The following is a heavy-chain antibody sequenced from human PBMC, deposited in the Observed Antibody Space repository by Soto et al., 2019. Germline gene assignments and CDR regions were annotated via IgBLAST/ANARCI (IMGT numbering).Heavy chain of an antibody. CDR2: INPNSGGP. D-gene: IGHD3-22*01. V-gene: IGHV1-2*02. J-gene: IGHJ6*02. CDR3: ARPLRDRNFYHGLAV. Sequence: ASVKVSFKASGYTFTGYFVHWVRQAPGQGLECMGWINPNSGGPNFEQKFQGRVTMTRDSSTTSAYMELSRLRSDDTAVYYCARPLRDRNFYHGLAVWGQGTSVTLSS. CDR1: GYTFTGYF.